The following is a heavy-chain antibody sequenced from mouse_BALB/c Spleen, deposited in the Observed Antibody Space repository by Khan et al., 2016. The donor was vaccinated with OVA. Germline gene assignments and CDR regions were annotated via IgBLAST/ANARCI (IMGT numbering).Heavy chain of an antibody. CDR2: ISDGGSYT. Sequence: EVELVESGGGLVKPGGSLKLSCAASGFTFSDYYMYWVRQTPEKRLEWLATISDGGSYTYYPASVKGRFTISRDDAKNNLYLQMNSLRSEDTAMDYCARGYYGDPVAYWGQGTLVTISA. V-gene: IGHV5-4*02. D-gene: IGHD2-13*01. J-gene: IGHJ3*01. CDR3: ARGYYGDPVAY. CDR1: GFTFSDYY.